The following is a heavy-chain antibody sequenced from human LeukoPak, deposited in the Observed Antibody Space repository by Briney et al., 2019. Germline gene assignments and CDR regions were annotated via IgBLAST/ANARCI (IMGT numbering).Heavy chain of an antibody. V-gene: IGHV3-15*01. J-gene: IGHJ2*01. CDR1: GISFSHVW. Sequence: GGSLRLSCAVSGISFSHVWMSWVRQAPGKSLEWVGRIQSNSDGGSTNFAPPVRGRFTISRDDYRNTVYLQMNSLKPADTAVYYCATDSRNHRYGLYWYSDLWGRGSLVSVSS. CDR2: IQSNSDGGST. D-gene: IGHD5-18*01. CDR3: ATDSRNHRYGLYWYSDL.